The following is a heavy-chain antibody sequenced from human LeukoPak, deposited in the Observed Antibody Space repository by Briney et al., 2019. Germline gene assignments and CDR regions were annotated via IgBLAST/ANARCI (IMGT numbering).Heavy chain of an antibody. V-gene: IGHV4-30-2*01. D-gene: IGHD6-13*01. J-gene: IGHJ1*01. CDR2: IYHSGST. CDR1: GGSISSGGYS. Sequence: SETLSLTCAVSGGSISSGGYSWSWIRQPPGKGLEWIGYIYHSGSTYYNPSLKSRVTISVDRSKNQFSLKLSSVTAADTAVYYCAKVAAAGTLYFQRWGQGTLVTVSS. CDR3: AKVAAAGTLYFQR.